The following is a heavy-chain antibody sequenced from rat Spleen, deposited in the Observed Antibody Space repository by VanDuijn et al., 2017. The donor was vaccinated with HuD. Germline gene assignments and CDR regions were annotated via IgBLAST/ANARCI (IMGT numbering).Heavy chain of an antibody. V-gene: IGHV5-20*01. CDR1: GFTFSNYG. CDR2: ISYDGGST. D-gene: IGHD1-1*01. J-gene: IGHJ2*01. CDR3: TTEPATLDY. Sequence: EVQLVESGGGLVQPGRSMKLSCAASGFTFSNYGMAWVRQAPKKGLEWVAYISYDGGSTYYRDSVKGRFTISRDNAKSTLYRQMDSLRSEDTATYYCTTEPATLDYWGQGVMVTVSS.